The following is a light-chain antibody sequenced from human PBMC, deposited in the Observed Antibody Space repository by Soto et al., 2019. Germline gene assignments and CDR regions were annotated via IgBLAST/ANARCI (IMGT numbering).Light chain of an antibody. J-gene: IGLJ1*01. Sequence: QSALTQPASVSGAPGESSSISCTGTSSDIGGYNHVSWYQQHPGKAPKLMIYDVSSRPSGVSNRFSGSKSGNTASLTISGLQAEDEADYYCSSSITSSTPLYVFGTGTKVPVL. CDR3: SSSITSSTPLYV. CDR1: SSDIGGYNH. CDR2: DVS. V-gene: IGLV2-14*03.